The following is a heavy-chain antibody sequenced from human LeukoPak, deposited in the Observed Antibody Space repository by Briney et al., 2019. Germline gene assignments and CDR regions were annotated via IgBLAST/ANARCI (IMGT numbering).Heavy chain of an antibody. J-gene: IGHJ5*02. D-gene: IGHD3-10*01. CDR2: ISGDGGST. Sequence: GGSLRLSCAASGFTFDDYAMHWVRQAPGKGLEWVSLISGDGGSTYYADSVKGRFTISRDNSKNSLYLQMNSLRTEDTALYYCAKDILHGSWGSGSYYNNWFDPWGQGTLVTVSS. CDR3: AKDILHGSWGSGSYYNNWFDP. CDR1: GFTFDDYA. V-gene: IGHV3-43*02.